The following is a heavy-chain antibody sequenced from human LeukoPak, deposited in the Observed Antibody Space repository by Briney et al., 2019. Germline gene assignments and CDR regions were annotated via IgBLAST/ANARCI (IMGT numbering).Heavy chain of an antibody. CDR2: INHSGGT. CDR1: GGSFSGYY. Sequence: SETLSLTCAVYGGSFSGYYWSWIRQPPGKGLEWIGEINHSGGTNYNPSLKSRVTISVDTSKNQFSLKLSSVTAADTAVYYCARHITGITMVRGVIISSLNWFDPWGQGTLVTVSS. CDR3: ARHITGITMVRGVIISSLNWFDP. J-gene: IGHJ5*02. V-gene: IGHV4-34*01. D-gene: IGHD3-10*01.